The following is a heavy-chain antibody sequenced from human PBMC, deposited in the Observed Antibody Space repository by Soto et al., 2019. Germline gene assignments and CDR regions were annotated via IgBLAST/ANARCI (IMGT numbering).Heavy chain of an antibody. CDR1: GFTFSSND. CDR2: IYSSGST. D-gene: IGHD3-22*01. CDR3: ATRPLLPGAP. V-gene: IGHV3-53*01. Sequence: EVQLVESGGGLIQPGGSLRLSCAASGFTFSSNDMNWVRQAPGKGLEWVSLIYSSGSTSYADSVKCRFTISRENSKNTLYLQMSSLRADDTAVYYCATRPLLPGAPWGQGTMVTVSS. J-gene: IGHJ3*01.